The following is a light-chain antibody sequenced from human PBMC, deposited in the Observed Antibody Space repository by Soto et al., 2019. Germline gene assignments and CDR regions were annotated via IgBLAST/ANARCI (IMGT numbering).Light chain of an antibody. J-gene: IGLJ2*01. V-gene: IGLV1-40*01. CDR3: QSYDSSAV. CDR1: SSNIGAGYD. Sequence: QSVLTQPPSVSGAPGQRVTISCTGSSSNIGAGYDVHWYQQLPGTAPKLLIYGNSNRPSGVPDRFSGSKSGTSASLAITGLQAEDEAYYYCQSYDSSAVFGGGTKLTVL. CDR2: GNS.